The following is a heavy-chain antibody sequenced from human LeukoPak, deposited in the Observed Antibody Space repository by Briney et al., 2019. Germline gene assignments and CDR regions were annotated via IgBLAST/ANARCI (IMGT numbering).Heavy chain of an antibody. CDR3: ARLRYYDSSGSWAFDY. D-gene: IGHD3-22*01. Sequence: GESLKISGQGSGYSFTSYWIGWVRQMPGKGLEWMGIIYPGDSDTRYSPSVQGQVTISVDKSISTAYLQWSSLKASDTAMYYCARLRYYDSSGSWAFDYWGQGTLVTVSS. CDR1: GYSFTSYW. V-gene: IGHV5-51*01. J-gene: IGHJ4*02. CDR2: IYPGDSDT.